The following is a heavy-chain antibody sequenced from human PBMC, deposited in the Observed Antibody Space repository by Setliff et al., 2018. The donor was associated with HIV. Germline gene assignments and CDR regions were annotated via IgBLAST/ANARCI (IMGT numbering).Heavy chain of an antibody. Sequence: ASVKVSCKASGYTFTDYYMQWVRQAPGQGLEWMGRISAYNGNTNYAQKLQGRVTMTTDTSTSTAYMELRSLRSDDTAVYYCARDIAAWGYFDYWGQGTLVTVSS. V-gene: IGHV1-18*04. CDR3: ARDIAAWGYFDY. D-gene: IGHD6-6*01. CDR2: ISAYNGNT. CDR1: GYTFTDYY. J-gene: IGHJ4*02.